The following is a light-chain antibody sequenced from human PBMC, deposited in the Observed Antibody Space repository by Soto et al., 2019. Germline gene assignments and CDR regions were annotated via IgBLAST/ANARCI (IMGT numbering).Light chain of an antibody. CDR2: DAS. J-gene: IGKJ2*01. Sequence: EIVLTQSPATLSLSPGERATLSCRASQSVSSYLAWYQQKPGQAPRLLIYDASNRATGIPARFSGGGSGTDLTLTISSLEPEDFAVYYCQQRFNWPRFTFGQGTKLDIK. CDR3: QQRFNWPRFT. CDR1: QSVSSY. V-gene: IGKV3-11*01.